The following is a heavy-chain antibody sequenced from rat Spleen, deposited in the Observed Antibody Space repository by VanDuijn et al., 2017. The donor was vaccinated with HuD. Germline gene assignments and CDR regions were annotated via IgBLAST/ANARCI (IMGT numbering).Heavy chain of an antibody. J-gene: IGHJ2*01. CDR3: TTGVY. CDR1: GFTFRNSG. V-gene: IGHV5-27*01. Sequence: EVQLVESGGGLVQPGRSLKLSCVVSGFTFRNSGMAWVRQAPTKGLEWVASITDSGDSTYYRDSVKGRFTISRHNAESTLYLQMDSLRSEDTATYYCTTGVYWGQGVMVTVSS. CDR2: ITDSGDST.